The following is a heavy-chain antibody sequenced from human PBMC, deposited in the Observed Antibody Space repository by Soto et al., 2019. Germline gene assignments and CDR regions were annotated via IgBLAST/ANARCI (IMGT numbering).Heavy chain of an antibody. J-gene: IGHJ6*03. CDR3: ARDRGPYYDFWSGPYYMDV. D-gene: IGHD3-3*01. V-gene: IGHV4-31*03. CDR1: GGSISSGGYY. Sequence: ASETLSLTCTVSGGSISSGGYYWSWIRQHPGKGLEWIGYIYYSGSTYYNPSLKSRVTISVDTSKNQFSLKLSSVTAADTAVYYCARDRGPYYDFWSGPYYMDVWGKGTTVTVSS. CDR2: IYYSGST.